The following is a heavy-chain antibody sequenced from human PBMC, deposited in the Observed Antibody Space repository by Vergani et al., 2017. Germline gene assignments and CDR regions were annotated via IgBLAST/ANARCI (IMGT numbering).Heavy chain of an antibody. CDR1: GGSLSGYF. CDR2: ITAIGSA. J-gene: IGHJ4*02. CDR3: ASRRPRLKLGSKSNAGTFDS. Sequence: QVHLQQRGAGVLKPSETLSLTCGVIGGSLSGYFWSWIRQSPGRGLEWIGEITAIGSAKYSPSATSRVTISVDTSRGEFTLTVTSVTAADTGLYFCASRRPRLKLGSKSNAGTFDSWGQGTLGTVSS. V-gene: IGHV4-34*02. D-gene: IGHD3-10*01.